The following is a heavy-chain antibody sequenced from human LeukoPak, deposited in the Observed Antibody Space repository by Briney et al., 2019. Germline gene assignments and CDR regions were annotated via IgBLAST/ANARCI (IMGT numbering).Heavy chain of an antibody. D-gene: IGHD6-13*01. J-gene: IGHJ3*02. CDR3: ATPTPAIAAAGIGGNAFDI. V-gene: IGHV4-59*12. Sequence: SETLSLTCTVSGGSISSYYWSWIRQPPGKGLEWIGYIYYSGSTNYNPSLKSRVTISVDTSKNQFSLKLSSVTTADTAVYYCATPTPAIAAAGIGGNAFDIWGQGTMVTVSS. CDR2: IYYSGST. CDR1: GGSISSYY.